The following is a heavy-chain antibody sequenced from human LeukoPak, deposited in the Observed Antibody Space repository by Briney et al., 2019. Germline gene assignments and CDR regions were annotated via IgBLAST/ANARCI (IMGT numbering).Heavy chain of an antibody. D-gene: IGHD2-15*01. J-gene: IGHJ4*02. Sequence: GGSLRLSCAASGFTFDDYTMHWVRQAPGKGLGWVSLISWDGGSTYYADSVKGRFTISRDNSKNSLYLQMNSLRTEDTALYYCAKDARDCSGGSCYSGSIDYWGQGTLVTVSS. CDR2: ISWDGGST. CDR1: GFTFDDYT. V-gene: IGHV3-43*01. CDR3: AKDARDCSGGSCYSGSIDY.